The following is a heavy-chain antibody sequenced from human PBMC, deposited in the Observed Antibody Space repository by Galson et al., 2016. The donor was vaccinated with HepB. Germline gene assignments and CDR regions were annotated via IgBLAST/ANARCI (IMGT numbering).Heavy chain of an antibody. CDR2: MNPKSGNT. Sequence: SVKVSCKASGYTFTFFDINWVRQASGQGLEWMGWMNPKSGNTGYGQNFQGRVTMTRDTSKNTAYMELSSLRSDDTAVYYCARATGYCSGGRWFYDGLDVWGQGTTVTVSS. CDR3: ARATGYCSGGRWFYDGLDV. D-gene: IGHD2-15*01. J-gene: IGHJ6*02. CDR1: GYTFTFFD. V-gene: IGHV1-8*01.